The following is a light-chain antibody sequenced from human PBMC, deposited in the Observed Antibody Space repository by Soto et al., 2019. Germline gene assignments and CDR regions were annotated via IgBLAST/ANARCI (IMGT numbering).Light chain of an antibody. CDR3: QQYNSWPYT. CDR2: DAS. V-gene: IGKV3-15*01. Sequence: ETVMTQSPATLSASPGERAPLSCRASHSVNTNLAWYQQKPGQAPRLLIYDASTRATGIPASFSGSGSGTEFTLTIRSLQSEDSAVYYCQQYNSWPYTFGQGTKVDIK. CDR1: HSVNTN. J-gene: IGKJ2*01.